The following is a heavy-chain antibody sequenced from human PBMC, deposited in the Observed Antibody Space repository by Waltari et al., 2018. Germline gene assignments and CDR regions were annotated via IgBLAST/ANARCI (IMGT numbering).Heavy chain of an antibody. CDR3: ASSDDILTGYRQAFWY. CDR2: INPNSGGT. Sequence: QVQLVQSGAEVKKPGASVKVSCKASGYTFTGYYMHWVRQAPGQGLEWMGWINPNSGGTNYAQKFQGRVTMTRDTSISTAYMELSSVTAADTAVYYCASSDDILTGYRQAFWYWGQGTLVTVSS. J-gene: IGHJ4*02. D-gene: IGHD3-9*01. V-gene: IGHV1-2*02. CDR1: GYTFTGYY.